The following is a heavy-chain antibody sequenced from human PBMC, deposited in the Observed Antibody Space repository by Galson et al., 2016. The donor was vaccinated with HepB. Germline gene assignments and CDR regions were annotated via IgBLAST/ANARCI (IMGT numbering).Heavy chain of an antibody. J-gene: IGHJ4*02. CDR1: DYTFTNYA. CDR2: INCYNGNR. Sequence: SVKVSCKASDYTFTNYAISWVRQAPGQGLEWMGWINCYNGNRNFAQNLQGRITMTTDTSTKTAYMELRSLRSDDTAVYYCARGHTPTSTYSYGWDSFDYWGQGTLVTVSS. V-gene: IGHV1-18*01. CDR3: ARGHTPTSTYSYGWDSFDY. D-gene: IGHD5-18*01.